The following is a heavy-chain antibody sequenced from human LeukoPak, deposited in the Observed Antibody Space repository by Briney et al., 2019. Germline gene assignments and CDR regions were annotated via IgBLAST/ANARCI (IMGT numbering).Heavy chain of an antibody. CDR3: AKRATRGYSGYGHFDY. D-gene: IGHD5-12*01. CDR2: VNSDGRST. V-gene: IGHV3-74*01. J-gene: IGHJ4*02. Sequence: GSLRLSFPTSGFTFIALKMHWVRQAPGKGRVWVSRVNSDGRSTYYADSVKGRFTISRDNSKNTLYLQMNSLRAEDTAVYYCAKRATRGYSGYGHFDYWGQGTLVTVSS. CDR1: GFTFIALK.